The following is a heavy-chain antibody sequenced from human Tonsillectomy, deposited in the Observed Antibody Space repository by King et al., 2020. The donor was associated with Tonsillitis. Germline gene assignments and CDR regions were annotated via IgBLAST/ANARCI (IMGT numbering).Heavy chain of an antibody. Sequence: QLVQSGGGVVQPGRSLRLSCAASGFTFSSYAMHWVRQAPGKGLEWVAVISYDGSNKYYADSVKGRFTISRDNSKNPLYLQMNSLRAEDTAVYYCARVTVVTPDYWGQGTLVTVSS. D-gene: IGHD4-23*01. CDR3: ARVTVVTPDY. CDR2: ISYDGSNK. J-gene: IGHJ4*02. V-gene: IGHV3-30-3*01. CDR1: GFTFSSYA.